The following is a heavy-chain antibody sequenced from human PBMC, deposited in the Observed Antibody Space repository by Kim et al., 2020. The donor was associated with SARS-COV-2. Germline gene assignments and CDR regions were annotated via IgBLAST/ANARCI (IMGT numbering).Heavy chain of an antibody. D-gene: IGHD3-9*01. Sequence: VKGRFTISRDNSKNTLYLQMNSLRAEDTAVYWCAKDVLEYYDVLTTDYTYWGQGTLVTVSS. V-gene: IGHV3-23*01. CDR3: AKDVLEYYDVLTTDYTY. J-gene: IGHJ4*02.